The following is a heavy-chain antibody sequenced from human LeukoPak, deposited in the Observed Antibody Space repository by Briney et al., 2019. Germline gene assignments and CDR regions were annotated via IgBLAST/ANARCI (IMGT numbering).Heavy chain of an antibody. Sequence: GESLRISCKGSEYRFNSYWISWVRQMPGKGLGWMGRIDPSDSYTNYSPSFQGHVNISADKSISTVYLQWSSLKASDTAMYYCATSNSGTTRFDYWGQGTLVSVSS. V-gene: IGHV5-10-1*01. CDR2: IDPSDSYT. D-gene: IGHD6-19*01. CDR1: EYRFNSYW. CDR3: ATSNSGTTRFDY. J-gene: IGHJ4*02.